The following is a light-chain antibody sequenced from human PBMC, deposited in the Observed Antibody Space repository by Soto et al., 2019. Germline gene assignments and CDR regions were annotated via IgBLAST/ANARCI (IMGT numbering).Light chain of an antibody. J-gene: IGKJ1*01. V-gene: IGKV1-27*01. CDR2: DAS. CDR1: QGINNF. CDR3: QRYDSVPRT. Sequence: DIRMTQSPPSLSASVGDKITITCRANQGINNFLAWYQQKPGEVPKLLMYDASTLQSGASSRFSGSGSGTVFTLTISSLQPEDVGSYYCQRYDSVPRTFGQGTKVEVK.